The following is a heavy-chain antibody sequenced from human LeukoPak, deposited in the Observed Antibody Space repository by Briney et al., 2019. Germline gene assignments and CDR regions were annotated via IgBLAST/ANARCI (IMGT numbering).Heavy chain of an antibody. J-gene: IGHJ4*02. V-gene: IGHV3-21*01. CDR1: GFTFSSYN. Sequence: GTLSLSCAASGFTFSSYNMNWVRQAPGKGLEWVWSISSSSSYIYYADSEKGRFTIFRVDANKSLYLQMNSLSAEDTAVYYCARDGVYCSSTSCYGPFDYWGQGTLVTVSA. D-gene: IGHD2-2*01. CDR3: ARDGVYCSSTSCYGPFDY. CDR2: ISSSSSYI.